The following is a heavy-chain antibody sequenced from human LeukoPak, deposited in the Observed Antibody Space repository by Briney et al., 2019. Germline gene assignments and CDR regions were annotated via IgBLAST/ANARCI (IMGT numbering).Heavy chain of an antibody. CDR2: IYYSGST. CDR1: GGSISSSSYY. D-gene: IGHD5-18*01. J-gene: IGHJ6*03. V-gene: IGHV4-39*07. Sequence: PSETLSLTCTVSGGSISSSSYYWGWIRQPPGKGLEWIGSIYYSGSTNYNPSLKSRVTISVDTSKNQFSLKLSSVTAADTAVYYCAREGGYSYGYSGYYYMDVWGKGTTVTVSS. CDR3: AREGGYSYGYSGYYYMDV.